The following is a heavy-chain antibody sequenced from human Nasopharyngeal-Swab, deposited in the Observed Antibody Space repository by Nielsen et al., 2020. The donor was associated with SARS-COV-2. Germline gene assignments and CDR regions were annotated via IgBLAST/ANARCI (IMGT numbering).Heavy chain of an antibody. D-gene: IGHD2-21*02. CDR2: LYSGGSGGTT. CDR3: ANDFKTGFDY. V-gene: IGHV3-53*01. CDR1: GLSVRRNY. Sequence: GESLKISCEASGLSVRRNYMNWVRQAPGKGLEWVSVLYSGGSGGTTDYVDSVKGRFTISRDNSKDTVYLQMNSLRVEDTAIYYCANDFKTGFDYWGQGSLVTVSS. J-gene: IGHJ4*02.